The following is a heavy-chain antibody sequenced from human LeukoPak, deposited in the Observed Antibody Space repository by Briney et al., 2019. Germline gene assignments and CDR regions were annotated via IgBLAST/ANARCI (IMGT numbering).Heavy chain of an antibody. D-gene: IGHD5-24*01. V-gene: IGHV5-51*01. J-gene: IGHJ3*02. Sequence: GESLKISCKGSGYSFTTYWIAWVRHMPGEGLDWMGIIYPGDSETRYSPSFQGQVTISADKSITTAYLQWGSLKASDTAMYYCTRSPRDGYHDAFDIWGQGTMVTVFS. CDR1: GYSFTTYW. CDR2: IYPGDSET. CDR3: TRSPRDGYHDAFDI.